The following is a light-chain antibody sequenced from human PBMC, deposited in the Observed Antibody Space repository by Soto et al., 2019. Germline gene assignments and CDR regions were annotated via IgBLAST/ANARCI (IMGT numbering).Light chain of an antibody. J-gene: IGKJ1*01. Sequence: DIQMTQPPSSPSASVGDRVTIPCRASQNIRSYVNWYQQKAGKAPNLLIYAAASLQSGVPSRFRGFGAGTDFTLTITSLQAEDFATYYCQQTYSPPWTFGQGTKVDIK. V-gene: IGKV1-39*01. CDR3: QQTYSPPWT. CDR1: QNIRSY. CDR2: AAA.